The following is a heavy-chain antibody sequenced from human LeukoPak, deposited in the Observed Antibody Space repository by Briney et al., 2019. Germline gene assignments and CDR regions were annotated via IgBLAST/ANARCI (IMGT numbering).Heavy chain of an antibody. J-gene: IGHJ4*02. CDR2: ISRSSTYT. V-gene: IGHV3-11*06. CDR1: GFTFSDYY. Sequence: PGGSLRLSCAASGFTFSDYYMSWIRQAPGKGLEWVSYISRSSTYTSYADSVKGRFTISRDNANNSLYLQMNSLRAEDTAVYYCARDVFGVVAYFDYWGQGTLVTVSS. D-gene: IGHD3-3*01. CDR3: ARDVFGVVAYFDY.